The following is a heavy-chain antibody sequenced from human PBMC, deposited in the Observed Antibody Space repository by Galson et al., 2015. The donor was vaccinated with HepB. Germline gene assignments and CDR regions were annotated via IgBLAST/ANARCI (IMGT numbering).Heavy chain of an antibody. CDR1: GFTFSNAW. CDR3: TTGSPLLWFGENAFDI. CDR2: IKSKTDGGTT. J-gene: IGHJ3*02. V-gene: IGHV3-15*07. D-gene: IGHD3-10*01. Sequence: SLRLSCAASGFTFSNAWMNWVRQAPGKGLEWVGRIKSKTDGGTTDYAAPVKGRFTISRDDSKNTLYLQMNSLKTEDTAVYYCTTGSPLLWFGENAFDIWGQGTMVTVSS.